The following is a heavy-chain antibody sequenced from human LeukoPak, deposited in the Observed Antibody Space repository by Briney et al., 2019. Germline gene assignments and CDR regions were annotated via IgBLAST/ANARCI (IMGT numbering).Heavy chain of an antibody. D-gene: IGHD2-8*01. J-gene: IGHJ4*02. CDR1: GYTFTDYY. CDR2: IIPNSGGT. V-gene: IGHV1-2*02. CDR3: ARGHDAIGLEY. Sequence: ASVKVSCKASGYTFTDYYIHWVRQAPGQGLEWMGWIIPNSGGTNYAQKFQGRVTMTRDTSIRRAYMELSRLKSDDTAVYYCARGHDAIGLEYGGQGTLVTVSS.